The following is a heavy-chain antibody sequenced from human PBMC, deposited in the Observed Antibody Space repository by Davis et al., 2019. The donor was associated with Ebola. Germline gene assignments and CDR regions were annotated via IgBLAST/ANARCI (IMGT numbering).Heavy chain of an antibody. CDR3: ASTRYSGSYRDY. Sequence: AASVKVSCKASGGTFSSYAISWVRQAPGQGLEWMGRIIPILGMANYAQKFQGRVTITADKSTSTVYMELSSLRSEDTAVYYCASTRYSGSYRDYWGQGTLVTVSS. D-gene: IGHD1-26*01. CDR1: GGTFSSYA. V-gene: IGHV1-69*04. CDR2: IIPILGMA. J-gene: IGHJ4*02.